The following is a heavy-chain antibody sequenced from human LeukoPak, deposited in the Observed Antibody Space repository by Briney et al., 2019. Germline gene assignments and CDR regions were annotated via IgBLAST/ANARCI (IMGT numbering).Heavy chain of an antibody. J-gene: IGHJ6*02. D-gene: IGHD5-24*01. CDR3: ARVDGSPGHYYYYGMDV. CDR1: GYTFTGYY. V-gene: IGHV1-2*02. Sequence: ASVKVSCKASGYTFTGYYMHWVRQAPGQGLEWMGWINPNSGGTNYAQKFQGRVTMTRDTSISTAYMELSRLRSDDTAVYYCARVDGSPGHYYYYGMDVWGQGTTVTVSS. CDR2: INPNSGGT.